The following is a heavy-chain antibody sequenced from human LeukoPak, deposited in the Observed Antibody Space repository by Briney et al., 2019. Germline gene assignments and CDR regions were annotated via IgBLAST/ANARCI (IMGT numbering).Heavy chain of an antibody. V-gene: IGHV3-30*02. CDR1: GFTFSSYA. Sequence: GGSLRLSCAASGFTFSSYAMTWVRQAPGKGLEWVAFIRYDGSNKYYADSVKGRFTISRDNSKNTVYLQMNSLRPEDTAVYYCAKGGYYDSSAYYHGYWGQGTLVTVSS. J-gene: IGHJ4*02. CDR2: IRYDGSNK. CDR3: AKGGYYDSSAYYHGY. D-gene: IGHD3-22*01.